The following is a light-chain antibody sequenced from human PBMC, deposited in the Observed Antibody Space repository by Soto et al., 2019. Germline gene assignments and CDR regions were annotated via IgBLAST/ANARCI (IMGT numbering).Light chain of an antibody. CDR3: QHYNSYSEA. CDR2: TSS. V-gene: IGKV1-5*03. CDR1: QTITSW. Sequence: DIQMTQSPSTLSGSVGDRVTITCRASQTITSWLAWYQQNAGKASKLLIYTSSTLIRGIPSRFSGSGSGTEFTLTISSLQPDDFATYYCQHYNSYSEAFGQGTKVDIK. J-gene: IGKJ1*01.